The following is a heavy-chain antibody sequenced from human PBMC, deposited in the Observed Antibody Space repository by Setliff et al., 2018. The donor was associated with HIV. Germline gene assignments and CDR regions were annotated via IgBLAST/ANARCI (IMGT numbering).Heavy chain of an antibody. CDR2: ISGRGAST. CDR3: ARGGYFDSSSAGALDV. J-gene: IGHJ3*01. Sequence: GGSLRLSCVASGFTFREKAMTWVRQPPGKGLEWVSGISGRGASTYYADAARDRFTISRDNSRDTLHLQMNGLRPEDTAVYYCARGGYFDSSSAGALDVWGQGTLVTVSS. D-gene: IGHD3-22*01. CDR1: GFTFREKA. V-gene: IGHV3-23*01.